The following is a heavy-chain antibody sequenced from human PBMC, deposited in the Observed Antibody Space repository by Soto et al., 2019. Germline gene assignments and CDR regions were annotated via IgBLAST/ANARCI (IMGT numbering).Heavy chain of an antibody. CDR2: IKQDGSEK. CDR1: GFTFSSYW. Sequence: PGGALRLCFAASGFTFSSYWMSWVRQATGKGLEWLANIKQDGSEKYYVDSVKGRFTISRDNAKNSLYLKMNSLRAEDTDVYYCERYNAVRMIVVVNFDYWAQGTLVAVYS. V-gene: IGHV3-7*03. J-gene: IGHJ4*02. CDR3: ERYNAVRMIVVVNFDY. D-gene: IGHD3-22*01.